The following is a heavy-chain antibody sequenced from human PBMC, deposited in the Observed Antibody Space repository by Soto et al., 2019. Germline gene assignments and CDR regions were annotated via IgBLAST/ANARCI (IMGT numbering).Heavy chain of an antibody. CDR3: ARAIEDSSGYSNFDY. CDR1: GGSISSYY. J-gene: IGHJ4*02. Sequence: SETLSLTCTVSGGSISSYYWSWIRQPPGKGLEWIGYIYYSGSTNYNPSLKSRVTISVDTSKNQFSLKLSSVTAADTAVYYCARAIEDSSGYSNFDYWGQGTLVTVSS. V-gene: IGHV4-59*01. CDR2: IYYSGST. D-gene: IGHD3-22*01.